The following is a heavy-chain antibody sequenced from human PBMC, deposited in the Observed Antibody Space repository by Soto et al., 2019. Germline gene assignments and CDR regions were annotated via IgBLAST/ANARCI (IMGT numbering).Heavy chain of an antibody. CDR3: ARREIQSPIAY. V-gene: IGHV4-28*01. D-gene: IGHD1-26*01. J-gene: IGHJ4*02. CDR1: SYSILSSNW. CDR2: IYYSGTT. Sequence: SDTLSLNFAIHSYSILSSNWWDWIRQPPGKGLEWIGYIYYSGTTYYNPSLKSRVTMSVDTSKNQFSLKLTSVTAVDTAVYYCARREIQSPIAYWAQGTLVTVS.